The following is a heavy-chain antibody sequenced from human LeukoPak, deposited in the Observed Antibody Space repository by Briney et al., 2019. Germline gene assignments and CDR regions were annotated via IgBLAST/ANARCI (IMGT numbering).Heavy chain of an antibody. V-gene: IGHV1-18*01. CDR3: ARISGRITIFGVVIPPLHFDY. CDR2: ISAYNGNT. Sequence: ASVKVSCKASGYTFTSYGISWVRQAPGQGLEWMRWISAYNGNTNYAQKLQGRVTMTTDTSTSTAYMELRSLRSDDTAVYYCARISGRITIFGVVIPPLHFDYWGQGTLVTVSS. D-gene: IGHD3-3*01. CDR1: GYTFTSYG. J-gene: IGHJ4*02.